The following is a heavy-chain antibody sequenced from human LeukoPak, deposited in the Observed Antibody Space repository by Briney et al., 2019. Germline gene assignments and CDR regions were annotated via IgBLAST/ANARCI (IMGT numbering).Heavy chain of an antibody. CDR1: GYTFTGYY. CDR2: INPNSGGT. CDR3: ARGGRIAAAGTLDHLVY. Sequence: ASVKVSCKASGYTFTGYYMHWVRQAPGQGLEWMGWINPNSGGTNYAQKFQGRVTMTRDTSISTAYMELSRLRSDDTAVYYCARGGRIAAAGTLDHLVYWGQGSLVTVSS. V-gene: IGHV1-2*02. D-gene: IGHD6-13*01. J-gene: IGHJ4*02.